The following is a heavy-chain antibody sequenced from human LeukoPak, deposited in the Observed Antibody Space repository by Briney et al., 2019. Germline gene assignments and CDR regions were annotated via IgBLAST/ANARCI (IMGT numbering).Heavy chain of an antibody. D-gene: IGHD3-10*02. V-gene: IGHV3-21*01. Sequence: GGSLRLSCAASGFTFSSYSIAWVRQAPGKGLEWVSPISFSNKYIYYGDSVKGRFTISRDNAKNSVYLQMNSLRVEDTAVYYCARDGVLFGESVYYFDYWGQGALVTVSS. CDR2: ISFSNKYI. J-gene: IGHJ4*02. CDR3: ARDGVLFGESVYYFDY. CDR1: GFTFSSYS.